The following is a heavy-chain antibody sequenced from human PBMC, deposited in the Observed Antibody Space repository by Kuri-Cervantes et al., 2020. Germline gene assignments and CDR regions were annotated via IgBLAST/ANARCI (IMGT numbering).Heavy chain of an antibody. D-gene: IGHD4-17*01. J-gene: IGHJ5*02. V-gene: IGHV3-23*01. CDR1: GFTFSSYA. Sequence: GESLKISCAASGFTFSSYAMSWVRQAPGKGLEWVSAISGSGGGTYYADSVKGRFTISRDNSKNTLYLQMNSLRAEDTAVYYCARGVNYGDYLKWFDPWGQGTLVTVSS. CDR3: ARGVNYGDYLKWFDP. CDR2: ISGSGGGT.